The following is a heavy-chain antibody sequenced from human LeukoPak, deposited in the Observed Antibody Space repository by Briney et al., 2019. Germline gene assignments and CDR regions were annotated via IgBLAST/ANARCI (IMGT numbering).Heavy chain of an antibody. J-gene: IGHJ6*03. Sequence: GGSLRLSCAASGLTFSTYVMNWVRQAPGKGLEWVSTINGGGDGTYYADSVKGRFTISRDNSKNTLYLQMNSLRAEDTAVYYCAKVADYSNYYYYYYMDVWGKGTTVTVSS. V-gene: IGHV3-23*01. CDR3: AKVADYSNYYYYYYMDV. CDR2: INGGGDGT. CDR1: GLTFSTYV. D-gene: IGHD4-11*01.